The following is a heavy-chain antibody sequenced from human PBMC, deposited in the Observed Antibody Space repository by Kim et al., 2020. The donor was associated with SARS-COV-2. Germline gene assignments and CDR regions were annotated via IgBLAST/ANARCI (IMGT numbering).Heavy chain of an antibody. D-gene: IGHD5-18*01. CDR2: IYSGGST. J-gene: IGHJ3*02. CDR1: GFTVSSNY. Sequence: GGSLRLSCAASGFTVSSNYMSWVRQAPGKGLEWVSVIYSGGSTYYADSVKGRFTISRDNSKNTLYLQMNSLRAEDTAVYYCARDSHGYSYAPGSGNDAFDIWGQGTMVTVSS. CDR3: ARDSHGYSYAPGSGNDAFDI. V-gene: IGHV3-53*01.